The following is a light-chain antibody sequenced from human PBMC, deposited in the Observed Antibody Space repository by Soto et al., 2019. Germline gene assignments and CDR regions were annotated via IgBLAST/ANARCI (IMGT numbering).Light chain of an antibody. Sequence: EVVMTQSPATLSVSPGQRATLSCRASQSVSSNLAWYHQKPGQAPRLLIYDASTRATGIPARFSGSGSGTEFTLTISSLQSEDFAVYYCQQYNNWPPITFGQGTRLEIK. J-gene: IGKJ5*01. V-gene: IGKV3-15*01. CDR1: QSVSSN. CDR2: DAS. CDR3: QQYNNWPPIT.